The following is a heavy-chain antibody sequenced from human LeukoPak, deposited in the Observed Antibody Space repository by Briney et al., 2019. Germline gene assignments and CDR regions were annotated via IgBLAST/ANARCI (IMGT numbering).Heavy chain of an antibody. CDR2: ISYDGSNK. J-gene: IGHJ4*02. V-gene: IGHV3-30*03. CDR1: GFTFSSYG. Sequence: GGSLRLSCAASGFTFSSYGIHWVRQAPGKGLEWVAVISYDGSNKYYADSVKGRFTISRDNSKNTLYLQMNTLRAEDTAVYYCARSGRRGYSYGYRFKYYFDYWGQGTLVTVSS. D-gene: IGHD5-18*01. CDR3: ARSGRRGYSYGYRFKYYFDY.